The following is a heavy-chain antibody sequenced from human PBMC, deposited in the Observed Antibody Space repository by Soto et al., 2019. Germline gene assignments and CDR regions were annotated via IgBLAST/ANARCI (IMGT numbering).Heavy chain of an antibody. CDR3: ALLFPNYVLLTGSQLFAFDI. J-gene: IGHJ3*02. CDR1: GDSISSSY. Sequence: SETLSLTCAVSGDSISSSYWSWIRQPPGKRLEWIGYIYYSGSTNYNPSLKSRVTISVDTSKNQFSLKLRSVTAADTAVYFFALLFPNYVLLTGSQLFAFDIWGQGTMVTVSS. V-gene: IGHV4-59*01. D-gene: IGHD3-9*01. CDR2: IYYSGST.